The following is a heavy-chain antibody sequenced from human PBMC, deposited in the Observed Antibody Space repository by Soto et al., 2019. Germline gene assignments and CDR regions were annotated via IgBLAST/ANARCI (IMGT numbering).Heavy chain of an antibody. CDR1: GGSISSGGYY. CDR3: ARSTMARALYYFDY. CDR2: IYYSGST. J-gene: IGHJ4*02. Sequence: SETLSLTCTVSGGSISSGGYYWRWIRQHPGKGLEWIGYIYYSGSTYYNPSLKSRVTISVDTSKNQFSLKLSSVTAADTAVYYCARSTMARALYYFDYWGQGTLVTVSS. D-gene: IGHD5-12*01. V-gene: IGHV4-31*03.